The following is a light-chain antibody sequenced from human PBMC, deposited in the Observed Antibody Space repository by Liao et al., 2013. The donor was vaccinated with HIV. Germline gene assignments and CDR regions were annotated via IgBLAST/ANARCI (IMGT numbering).Light chain of an antibody. CDR2: YDD. V-gene: IGLV3-21*04. CDR1: NIGGRT. CDR3: QVWDNSDHLV. J-gene: IGLJ2*01. Sequence: SYVLTQPPSVSVAPGKTARITCGGDNIGGRTVHWYQQKPGQAPLLVIHYDDARPSGIPERFSGSNSGNTATLTISRVEAGDEADYWCQVWDNSDHLVFGGGTKLTVL.